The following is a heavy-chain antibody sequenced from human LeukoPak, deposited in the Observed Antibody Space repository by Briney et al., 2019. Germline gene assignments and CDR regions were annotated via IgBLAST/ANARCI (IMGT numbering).Heavy chain of an antibody. D-gene: IGHD2-2*01. Sequence: GGSLRLSCAASGFTFSSHTMNWVRQAPGKGLEWVSSIISSGSYIYYADSVKGRFTISRDNAKNSLYLQMNSLRAEDTAVYYCARDFGGYCRSSNCYLGWLDYWGQGTLVTVSS. CDR2: IISSGSYI. J-gene: IGHJ4*02. V-gene: IGHV3-21*03. CDR3: ARDFGGYCRSSNCYLGWLDY. CDR1: GFTFSSHT.